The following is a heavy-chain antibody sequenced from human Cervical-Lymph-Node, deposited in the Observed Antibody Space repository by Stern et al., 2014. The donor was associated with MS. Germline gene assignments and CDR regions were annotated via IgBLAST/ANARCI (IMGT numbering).Heavy chain of an antibody. CDR1: GYTLSEIS. J-gene: IGHJ6*02. D-gene: IGHD2-21*02. CDR2: FDREHGET. V-gene: IGHV1-24*01. CDR3: ATHRGRVTYYYGMDV. Sequence: QMQLVQSGAEVKKPGASVKVSCKVSGYTLSEISMPWVRQAPGKGLEWMGGFDREHGETRYAHKFQGRVTMAEDRSTDTAYMELSSLRSEDTAVYYCATHRGRVTYYYGMDVWGQGTTVTVSS.